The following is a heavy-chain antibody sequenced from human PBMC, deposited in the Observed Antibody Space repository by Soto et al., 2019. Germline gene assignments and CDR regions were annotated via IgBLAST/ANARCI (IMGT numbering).Heavy chain of an antibody. J-gene: IGHJ4*02. CDR1: GASFSSGGYY. CDR2: IYHSGTT. Sequence: SETLSLTCSVSGASFSSGGYYWSWIRQHPLKGLEWIGYIYHSGTTYYNPSLESRVTISINTSENQFSLKLSSVTAADTAVYYCARWDFSTPITNYDYWGQGALVTVSS. V-gene: IGHV4-31*03. CDR3: ARWDFSTPITNYDY. D-gene: IGHD1-26*01.